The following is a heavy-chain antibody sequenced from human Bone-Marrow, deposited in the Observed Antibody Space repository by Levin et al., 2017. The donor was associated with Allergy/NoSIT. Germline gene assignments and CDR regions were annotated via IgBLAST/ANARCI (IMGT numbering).Heavy chain of an antibody. CDR3: VRGIIGDVRVAHKEAFDV. CDR1: GFTFSDYS. D-gene: IGHD2/OR15-2a*01. CDR2: ISSDSSDL. V-gene: IGHV3-21*01. J-gene: IGHJ3*01. Sequence: KAGGSLRLSCIVSGFTFSDYSIYWVRQAPGKGLEWISSISSDSSDLYYADSVKGRFTISRDNAKNSLNLQVSSLRAEDTDVYHCVRGIIGDVRVAHKEAFDVWGQGTMVTVSS.